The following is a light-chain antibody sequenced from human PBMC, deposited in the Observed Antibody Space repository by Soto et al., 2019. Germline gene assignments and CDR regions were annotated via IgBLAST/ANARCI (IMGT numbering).Light chain of an antibody. J-gene: IGKJ2*01. V-gene: IGKV3-15*01. CDR1: QSVGNN. CDR2: GAF. Sequence: EVVLTQSPATLSVSPGERATLSCRTSQSVGNNLAWYQQKPGQAPRLLMYGAFIRAPVLPVRFRGTGSGTEFTLTISGLQSEDVALYYCQQYDKWPYTFGQGTKVDIK. CDR3: QQYDKWPYT.